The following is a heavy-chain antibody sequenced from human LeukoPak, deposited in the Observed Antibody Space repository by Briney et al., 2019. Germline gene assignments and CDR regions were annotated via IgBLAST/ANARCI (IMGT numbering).Heavy chain of an antibody. Sequence: GGSLRLSCAASGFTFSSHSMNWVRQAPGKGLEWVSSISSSSYIYYADSVKGRFTISRDNAKNSLYLQMNSLRAEDTAVYYCARDVYGDYVPYYFDYWGQGTLVTVSS. CDR1: GFTFSSHS. CDR3: ARDVYGDYVPYYFDY. J-gene: IGHJ4*02. CDR2: ISSSSYI. V-gene: IGHV3-21*01. D-gene: IGHD4-17*01.